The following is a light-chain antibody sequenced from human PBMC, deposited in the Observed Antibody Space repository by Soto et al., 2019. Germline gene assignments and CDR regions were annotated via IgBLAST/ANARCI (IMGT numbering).Light chain of an antibody. J-gene: IGLJ2*01. CDR3: AAWDDSRVV. V-gene: IGLV1-44*01. CDR1: SSNIGSNT. Sequence: QSVLTQPPSASGNPGQRVTISCSGSSSNIGSNTVNWYQQLPGTAPKLLIYSNNQRPSGVPDRFSGSKSGTSASLAISGLQSEDEADYYCAAWDDSRVVFGGGTQLTVL. CDR2: SNN.